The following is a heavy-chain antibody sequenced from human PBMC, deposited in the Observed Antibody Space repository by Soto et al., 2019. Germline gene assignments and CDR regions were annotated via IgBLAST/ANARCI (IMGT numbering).Heavy chain of an antibody. CDR3: ARPKDVWKGYGPLDY. Sequence: QVQLQASGPGLVKPSQTLSVMCTVSGASITSTGYYWSWIRQLPGKVLEWIGSIFYSGSTYYNPSLESRVIISLDRSKYGFSLRLNSVTAADTAIYYCARPKDVWKGYGPLDYWGKGSLVTVAS. J-gene: IGHJ4*02. D-gene: IGHD5-18*01. CDR2: IFYSGST. CDR1: GASITSTGYY. V-gene: IGHV4-31*03.